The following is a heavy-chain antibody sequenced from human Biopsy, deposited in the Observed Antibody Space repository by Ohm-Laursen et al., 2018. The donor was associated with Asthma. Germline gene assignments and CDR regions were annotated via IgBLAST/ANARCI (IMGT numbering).Heavy chain of an antibody. D-gene: IGHD3-3*01. CDR2: SDHRGNT. CDR3: ARGPEWSGLDI. J-gene: IGHJ6*02. V-gene: IGHV4-34*01. Sequence: GTLSLTCSMYGLSSGAYYWTWIRQTPGKGLEWIGESDHRGNTNTNATLKSRVTISKAKSANEFSLKMKSVTAADTAIYYCARGPEWSGLDIWGQGTTVTVSS. CDR1: GLSSGAYY.